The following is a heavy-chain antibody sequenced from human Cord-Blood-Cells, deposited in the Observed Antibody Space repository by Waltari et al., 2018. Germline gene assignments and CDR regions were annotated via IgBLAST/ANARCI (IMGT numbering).Heavy chain of an antibody. CDR2: IKHSGST. Sequence: QVQLQQWGAGLLKPSETLSLTCAVYGGSFSGYYWSWIRQPPGKGLEWIGEIKHSGSTNYNPSLKGRVTISVDTSKNQFSLKLSSVTAADTAVYYCARGTVDWYFDLWGRGTLVTVSS. V-gene: IGHV4-34*01. CDR3: ARGTVDWYFDL. CDR1: GGSFSGYY. D-gene: IGHD1-1*01. J-gene: IGHJ2*01.